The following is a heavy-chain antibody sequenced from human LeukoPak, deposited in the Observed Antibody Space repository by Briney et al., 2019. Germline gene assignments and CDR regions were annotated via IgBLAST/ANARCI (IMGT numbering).Heavy chain of an antibody. J-gene: IGHJ1*01. CDR3: ARSPTYYYDSSGPLIFQH. CDR2: ISAYNGNT. V-gene: IGHV1-18*04. Sequence: ASVKVFCKASGYMFISYYMHWVRQAPGQGLEWGGWISAYNGNTNYAQKLQGRVTMTTDTSTSTAYMELRSLRSDDTAVYYCARSPTYYYDSSGPLIFQHWGQGTLVTVHS. CDR1: GYMFISYY. D-gene: IGHD3-22*01.